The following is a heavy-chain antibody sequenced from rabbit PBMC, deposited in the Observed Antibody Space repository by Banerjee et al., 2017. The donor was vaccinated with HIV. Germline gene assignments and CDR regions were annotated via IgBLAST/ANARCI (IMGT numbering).Heavy chain of an antibody. CDR2: IYAGSSGTT. V-gene: IGHV1S45*01. D-gene: IGHD1-1*01. J-gene: IGHJ4*01. CDR1: GFSFSSSYW. CDR3: ARDAAGGSGYYFSL. Sequence: EESGGDLVKPEGSLTLTCTASGFSFSSSYWICWVRQAPGKGLEWIGCIYAGSSGTTDYASWVNGRFTISKTSSTTVTLQMPSLTAADTATYFCARDAAGGSGYYFSLWGPGTLVTVS.